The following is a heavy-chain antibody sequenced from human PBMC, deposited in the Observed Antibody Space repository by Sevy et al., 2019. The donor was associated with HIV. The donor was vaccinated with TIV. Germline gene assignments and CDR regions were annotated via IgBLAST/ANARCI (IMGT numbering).Heavy chain of an antibody. CDR3: ARDHPHPGFAMILDGLRSFDL. J-gene: IGHJ3*01. V-gene: IGHV1-18*01. D-gene: IGHD1-1*01. CDR2: ISINNGDT. CDR1: VYKFINYG. Sequence: ASVKVSCKASVYKFINYGISWVRQAPGQGLEWMGWISINNGDTNYAQKFQGRVTLTTDTSTTTAYMELRSLRLDDTAVYYCARDHPHPGFAMILDGLRSFDLWGQGTTVTVSS.